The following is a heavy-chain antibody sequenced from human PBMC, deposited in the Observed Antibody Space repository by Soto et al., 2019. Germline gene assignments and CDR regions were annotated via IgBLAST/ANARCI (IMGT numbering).Heavy chain of an antibody. J-gene: IGHJ4*02. CDR3: ARAWYYFANSFLY. Sequence: QVQLQESGPGLVKPSETLSLTCTVSGGSFSTYYWNWIRQPPGKGLEWIGYIYYSGTTYYNPSLKSRVTTAVATSKNQFSLKLSSVTAADTAVYYCARAWYYFANSFLYWGQGTLVTVSS. V-gene: IGHV4-59*01. CDR1: GGSFSTYY. D-gene: IGHD3-10*01. CDR2: IYYSGTT.